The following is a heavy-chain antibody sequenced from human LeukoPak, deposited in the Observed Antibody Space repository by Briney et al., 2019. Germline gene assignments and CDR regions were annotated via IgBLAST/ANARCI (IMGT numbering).Heavy chain of an antibody. CDR3: AKVIENMVVTAMDY. Sequence: PGGSLRLSCAASGFTFSSYWMTWVRQAPGKGLEWVANIKPDGTEKYYVDSVKGRFTISRDNSKNTLYLQMNSLRAEDTAVYYCAKVIENMVVTAMDYWGQGTLVTVSS. V-gene: IGHV3-7*03. CDR1: GFTFSSYW. D-gene: IGHD2-21*02. CDR2: IKPDGTEK. J-gene: IGHJ4*02.